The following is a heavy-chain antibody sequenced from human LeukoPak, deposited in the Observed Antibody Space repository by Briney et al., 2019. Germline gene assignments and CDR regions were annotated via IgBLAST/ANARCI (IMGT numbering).Heavy chain of an antibody. CDR2: IIPILGIA. Sequence: GASVKVSCKASGGTFSSYTISWVRQAPRQGLEWMGRIIPILGIANYAQKFQGRVTITADKSTSTAYMELSSLRSEDTAVYYCAMTIFGVVIIAGWFDPWGQGTLVTVSS. D-gene: IGHD3-3*01. CDR1: GGTFSSYT. CDR3: AMTIFGVVIIAGWFDP. J-gene: IGHJ5*02. V-gene: IGHV1-69*02.